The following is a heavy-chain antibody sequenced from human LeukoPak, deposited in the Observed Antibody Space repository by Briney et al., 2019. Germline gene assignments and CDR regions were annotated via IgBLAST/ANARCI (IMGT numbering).Heavy chain of an antibody. J-gene: IGHJ4*02. CDR3: AKASLQSPPNNGRYSHLPEH. CDR1: GYTVTDCY. D-gene: IGHD1/OR15-1a*01. Sequence: ASVKISCKASGYTVTDCYMHWVQKAPGKGLELKGRIDPEDGETKYSETFQARVTVTADPSTDPVFMELSGLTSEDTAVYYCAKASLQSPPNNGRYSHLPEHWGQGTLVTVSS. V-gene: IGHV1-69-2*01. CDR2: IDPEDGET.